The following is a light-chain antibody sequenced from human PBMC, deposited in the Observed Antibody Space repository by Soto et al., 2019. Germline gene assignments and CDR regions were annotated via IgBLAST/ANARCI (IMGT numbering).Light chain of an antibody. V-gene: IGLV2-8*01. CDR1: SSDVGAYNY. Sequence: QSVLTQPPSASGSPGQSVTISCTGTSSDVGAYNYVSWYQHHPGKAPKLIIYEVTELPSGVPDRFSGSKSGNTASLTVSGLQAEDEADYYCSSYAGSNYFIFGGGTKLTVL. J-gene: IGLJ2*01. CDR2: EVT. CDR3: SSYAGSNYFI.